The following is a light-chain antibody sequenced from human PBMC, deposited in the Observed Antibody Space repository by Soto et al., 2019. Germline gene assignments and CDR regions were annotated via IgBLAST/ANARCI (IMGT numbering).Light chain of an antibody. Sequence: QSALTQPASVSGSPGQSITISCTGTSSDVGGYNYVSWYQQHPGKAPKLMIYKVSNRPSGVSNRFSGSKSGNTPSLTISGLQAEDEADYSCSSYTSSSTYVFGTGTKVTVL. V-gene: IGLV2-14*01. CDR1: SSDVGGYNY. CDR2: KVS. J-gene: IGLJ1*01. CDR3: SSYTSSSTYV.